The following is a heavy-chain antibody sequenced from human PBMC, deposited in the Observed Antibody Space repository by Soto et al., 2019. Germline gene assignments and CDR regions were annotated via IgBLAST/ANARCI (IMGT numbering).Heavy chain of an antibody. CDR1: GGTFSSYT. D-gene: IGHD1-1*01. V-gene: IGHV1-69*02. Sequence: QVQLVQSGAEVKKPGSSVKVSCKASGGTFSSYTISWVRQAPGQGLEWMGRIIPILGIANYAQKFQGRVTITTDKSTSTAYRELSSLRSEDTAVYYCAGWGPSGTLYWGQGTLVTVSS. CDR2: IIPILGIA. J-gene: IGHJ4*02. CDR3: AGWGPSGTLY.